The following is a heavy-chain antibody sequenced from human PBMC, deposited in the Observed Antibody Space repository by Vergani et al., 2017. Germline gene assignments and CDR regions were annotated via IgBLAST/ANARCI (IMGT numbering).Heavy chain of an antibody. CDR2: LRYDGSNE. Sequence: QVQLVESGGGVVQPGGSLRLSCAASGFGFSTYGMHWVRQAPGRGMEWVAFLRYDGSNEYYGDAVKGRFINSRDNSKNMLSLEMHSLRPEDTAVYYCANSYCXSLSCYAFYGMEVWGQGTTVTVSS. J-gene: IGHJ6*02. CDR1: GFGFSTYG. V-gene: IGHV3-30*02. D-gene: IGHD2-2*01. CDR3: ANSYCXSLSCYAFYGMEV.